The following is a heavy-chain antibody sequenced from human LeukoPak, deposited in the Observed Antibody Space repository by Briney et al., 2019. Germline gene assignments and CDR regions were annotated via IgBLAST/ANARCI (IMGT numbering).Heavy chain of an antibody. D-gene: IGHD3-3*01. CDR1: GGSISSGGYY. CDR2: IYYSGST. V-gene: IGHV4-31*03. J-gene: IGHJ6*03. CDR3: ARVSGFWSGYYYYYYYMDV. Sequence: PQTLSLTCTVSGGSISSGGYYWSWIRQHPGKGLEWIGYIYYSGSTYYNPSLKSRVTISVDTSKNQFSLKLSSVTAADTAVYYCARVSGFWSGYYYYYYYMDVWGKGTTVTVSS.